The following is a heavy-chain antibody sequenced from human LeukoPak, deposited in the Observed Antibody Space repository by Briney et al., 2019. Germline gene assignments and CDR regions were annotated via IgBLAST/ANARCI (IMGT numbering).Heavy chain of an antibody. CDR2: FYHGGST. J-gene: IGHJ5*02. D-gene: IGHD1-26*01. Sequence: PSETLSLTCTVTGYSISTGYYWDWIRQPPGKGLEWIGTFYHGGSTYYNPSLKSRVTISVDTSKNQFSLKLNSVTAADTAVYYCARAPGIVGAAFDPWGQGTLVTVSS. V-gene: IGHV4-38-2*02. CDR3: ARAPGIVGAAFDP. CDR1: GYSISTGYY.